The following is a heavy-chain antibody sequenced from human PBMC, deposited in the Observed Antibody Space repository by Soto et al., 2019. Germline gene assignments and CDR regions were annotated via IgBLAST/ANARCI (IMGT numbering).Heavy chain of an antibody. Sequence: QITLKESGPTLVKPTQTLTLTCTFSGLSLSTSGEAVGWIRQPPGKALVWLALIYWDDDKRYNPTLKTRLTITEDPSKNPVVLTLTNMDTVDTATYYSAHSVSTSPAGWFDPWGKCILVTVSS. CDR1: GLSLSTSGEA. CDR3: AHSVSTSPAGWFDP. D-gene: IGHD4-17*01. CDR2: IYWDDDK. J-gene: IGHJ5*02. V-gene: IGHV2-5*02.